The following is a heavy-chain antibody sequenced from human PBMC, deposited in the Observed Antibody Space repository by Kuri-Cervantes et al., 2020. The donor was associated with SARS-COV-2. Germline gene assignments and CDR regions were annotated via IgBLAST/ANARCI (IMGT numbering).Heavy chain of an antibody. Sequence: SCAASGFTFSSYAMSWVRQAPGKGLEWVAFIRYDGSNKYYADSVKGRFTISRDNSKNTLYLQMNSLRAEDTAVHHCAKVDYRGQGTLVTISS. V-gene: IGHV3-30*02. CDR1: GFTFSSYA. CDR2: IRYDGSNK. J-gene: IGHJ4*02. CDR3: AKVDY.